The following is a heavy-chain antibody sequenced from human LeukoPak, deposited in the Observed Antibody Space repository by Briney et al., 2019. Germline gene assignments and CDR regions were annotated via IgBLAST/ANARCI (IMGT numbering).Heavy chain of an antibody. J-gene: IGHJ4*02. Sequence: GESLKISCKGSGYSFSRYYITWVRQMPGKGLEWMGRIDPSDSYTKYSPSFQGHVTISVDKSISTAYLQWSSLKAPDTAMYFCASESGSGSYYDYWGQGTLVTVSS. D-gene: IGHD3-10*01. CDR3: ASESGSGSYYDY. CDR2: IDPSDSYT. CDR1: GYSFSRYY. V-gene: IGHV5-10-1*01.